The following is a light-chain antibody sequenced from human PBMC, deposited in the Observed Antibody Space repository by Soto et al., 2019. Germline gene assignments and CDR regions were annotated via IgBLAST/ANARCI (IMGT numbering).Light chain of an antibody. CDR1: QSVSSY. Sequence: EIVLTQSPATLSLSPGERATLSCRASQSVSSYLAWYQQKPGQAPRLLIYDASNRATGIPARFGGSGSGTDFTLTISSLEPEDFAVYYCQQRSNWPLTCGGGTKGDI. CDR3: QQRSNWPLT. J-gene: IGKJ4*01. V-gene: IGKV3-11*01. CDR2: DAS.